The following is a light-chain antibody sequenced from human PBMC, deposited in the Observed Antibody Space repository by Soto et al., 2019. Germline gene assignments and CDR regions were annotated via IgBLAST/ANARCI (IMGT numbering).Light chain of an antibody. CDR2: KAS. CDR1: QSISSW. CDR3: QQYDTFWT. V-gene: IGKV1-5*03. J-gene: IGKJ1*01. Sequence: DIQMTQSPSTLSASVGDRVTITCRASQSISSWLAWYQQKPGKAPKFLIYKASNLESGVPSRFSGSGSGTEFTLTISSLQPDDFATYYCQQYDTFWTFGQGTKGEIK.